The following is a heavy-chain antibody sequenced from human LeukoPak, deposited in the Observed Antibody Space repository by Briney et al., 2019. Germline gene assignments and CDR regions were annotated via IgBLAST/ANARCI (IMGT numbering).Heavy chain of an antibody. CDR1: GGSFSGYY. CDR3: ARLAFIVVVITTNTPYFDY. Sequence: SETLSLTCAVYGGSFSGYYWSWIRQPPGKGLEWIGEINHSGSTNYNPSLKSRVTISVDTSKNQFSLKLSSVTAADTAVYYCARLAFIVVVITTNTPYFDYWGQGTLVTVSS. J-gene: IGHJ4*02. CDR2: INHSGST. D-gene: IGHD3-22*01. V-gene: IGHV4-34*01.